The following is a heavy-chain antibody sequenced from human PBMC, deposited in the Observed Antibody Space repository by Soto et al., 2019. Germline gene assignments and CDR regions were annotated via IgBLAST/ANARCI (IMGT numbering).Heavy chain of an antibody. CDR2: IYYSGST. CDR3: ARHVSSGWLDHYYYGMDV. Sequence: PSETLSLTCTFSGGSISSSSYYWGWIRQPPGKGLEWIGSIYYSGSTYYNPSLKSRVTISVDTSKNQFSLKLSSVTAADTAVYYCARHVSSGWLDHYYYGMDVWGQGTTVTVSS. CDR1: GGSISSSSYY. D-gene: IGHD6-19*01. J-gene: IGHJ6*02. V-gene: IGHV4-39*01.